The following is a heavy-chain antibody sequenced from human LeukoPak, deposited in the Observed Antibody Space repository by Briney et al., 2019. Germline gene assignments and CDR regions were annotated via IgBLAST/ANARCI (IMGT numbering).Heavy chain of an antibody. Sequence: GGSLRLSCAASGFTFSDYYMSWIRQAPGKGLEWVASINQGGSDKHYVDSVKGRFTMSRDNAKNSLYLQLNSLRAEDTGVYYCAIEQQIWLFWGQGTLVTVSS. J-gene: IGHJ4*02. CDR1: GFTFSDYY. V-gene: IGHV3-7*01. D-gene: IGHD5-18*01. CDR2: INQGGSDK. CDR3: AIEQQIWLF.